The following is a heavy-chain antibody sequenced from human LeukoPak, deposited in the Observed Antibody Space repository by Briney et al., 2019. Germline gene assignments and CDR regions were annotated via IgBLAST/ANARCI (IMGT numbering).Heavy chain of an antibody. D-gene: IGHD6-19*01. CDR1: GYTFTSYG. V-gene: IGHV1-18*01. CDR3: ATADVAVAGTPDY. Sequence: GASVKVSCKASGYTFTSYGISWVRQAPGHGLEWMGWISSYNGNTKYAQKLQGRVTMTTDTSTSTAYMELRSLRSEDTAVYYCATADVAVAGTPDYWGQGTLVTVSS. J-gene: IGHJ4*02. CDR2: ISSYNGNT.